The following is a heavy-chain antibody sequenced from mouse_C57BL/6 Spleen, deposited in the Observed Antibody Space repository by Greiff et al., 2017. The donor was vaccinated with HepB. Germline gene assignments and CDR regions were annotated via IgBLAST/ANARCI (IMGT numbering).Heavy chain of an antibody. Sequence: EVMLVESGGDLVKPGGSLKLSCAASGFTFSSYGMSWVRQTPDKRLEWVATISSGGSYTYYPDSVKGRFTISRDNAKNTLYLQMSSLKSEDTAMYYCASGYGSSYAWFAYWGQGTLVTVSA. CDR3: ASGYGSSYAWFAY. CDR1: GFTFSSYG. V-gene: IGHV5-6*01. J-gene: IGHJ3*01. D-gene: IGHD1-1*01. CDR2: ISSGGSYT.